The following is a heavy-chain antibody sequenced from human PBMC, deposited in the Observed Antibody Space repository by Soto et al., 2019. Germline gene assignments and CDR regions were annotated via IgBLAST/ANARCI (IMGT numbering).Heavy chain of an antibody. Sequence: QITLKESGPALVKPTETLRVTCSVSGLPLTSYGVGVAWIRQRPGKALEWLGIIYCDDDKRYSPPLQTRVTTTRDTPNKQVALTQTRMDTVDSGTYFCVHRSKAHNGYGLFDNGGPGTHVTVSS. CDR3: VHRSKAHNGYGLFDN. D-gene: IGHD5-18*01. V-gene: IGHV2-5*02. CDR2: IYCDDDK. J-gene: IGHJ4*02. CDR1: GLPLTSYGVG.